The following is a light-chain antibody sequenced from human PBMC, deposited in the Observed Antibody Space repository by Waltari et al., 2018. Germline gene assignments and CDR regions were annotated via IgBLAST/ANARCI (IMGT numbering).Light chain of an antibody. CDR1: GSDIGGYNL. V-gene: IGLV2-8*01. CDR3: TSHAGWNIFVV. CDR2: EVN. Sequence: QSALTQPPSASGSPGQSVTISCTGTGSDIGGYNLVSWYQQHPGKAPRLMIYEVNKPPSGVPDRFSGSKSGNTALLTGSWLQAEDEADYYCTSHAGWNIFVVFGGGTKLTVL. J-gene: IGLJ2*01.